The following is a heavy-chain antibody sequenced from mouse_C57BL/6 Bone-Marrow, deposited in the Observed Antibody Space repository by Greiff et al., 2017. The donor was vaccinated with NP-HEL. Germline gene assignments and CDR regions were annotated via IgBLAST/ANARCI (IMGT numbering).Heavy chain of an antibody. V-gene: IGHV2-2*01. J-gene: IGHJ4*01. CDR1: GFSLTSYG. D-gene: IGHD1-1*01. CDR3: ARKYYGSSYEFFYYAMDY. CDR2: IWSGGST. Sequence: QVQLKESGPGLVQPSQSLSITCTVSGFSLTSYGVHWVRQSPGKGLEWLGVIWSGGSTDYNAAFISRLSISKDNSKSQVFFKMNSLQADDTAIYYCARKYYGSSYEFFYYAMDYWGQGTSVTVSS.